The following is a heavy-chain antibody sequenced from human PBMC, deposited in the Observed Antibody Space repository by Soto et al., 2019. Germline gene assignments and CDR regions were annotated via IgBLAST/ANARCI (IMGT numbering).Heavy chain of an antibody. CDR2: ISSNGGST. D-gene: IGHD2-15*01. CDR1: GFTFSNYA. J-gene: IGHJ3*02. Sequence: GSLRLSCSASGFTFSNYAIHWVRQAPGKGLEYVSAISSNGGSTYYADSVKGRFTISRDNSKNTLYLQMSSLRVEDTAVYYCVKGQYCTGSICYSYGFDIWGQGTMVTVS. V-gene: IGHV3-64D*06. CDR3: VKGQYCTGSICYSYGFDI.